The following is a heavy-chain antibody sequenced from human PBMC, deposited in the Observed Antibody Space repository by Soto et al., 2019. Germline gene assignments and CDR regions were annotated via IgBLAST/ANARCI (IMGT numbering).Heavy chain of an antibody. CDR2: IYWNEDK. CDR1: GFSLTTSGVG. D-gene: IGHD3-22*01. J-gene: IGHJ3*01. Sequence: QITLKESGPTLVKPTQTLTLTCTFSGFSLTTSGVGVGWVRQPPGKALEWLALIYWNEDKRYSPSLRSRLTITKDTSKNQVVLTVTNVDPGDTATYYCAHRVGLGFYDSRGHRGKDALDVWGQGTMVTVSS. CDR3: AHRVGLGFYDSRGHRGKDALDV. V-gene: IGHV2-5*01.